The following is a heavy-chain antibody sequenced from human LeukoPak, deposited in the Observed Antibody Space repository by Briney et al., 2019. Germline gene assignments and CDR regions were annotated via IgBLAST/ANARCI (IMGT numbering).Heavy chain of an antibody. J-gene: IGHJ4*02. Sequence: QPGGSLRLSCAASGFTVSSNYMSWVRQAPGKGLEWVSVIYSGGSTYYADSVKGRFTISRDNSKNTLYLQMNSLRAEDTAVYYCARPKVVVTPTYYFDYWGQGTLVTVSS. CDR1: GFTVSSNY. CDR3: ARPKVVVTPTYYFDY. V-gene: IGHV3-53*05. CDR2: IYSGGST. D-gene: IGHD2-21*02.